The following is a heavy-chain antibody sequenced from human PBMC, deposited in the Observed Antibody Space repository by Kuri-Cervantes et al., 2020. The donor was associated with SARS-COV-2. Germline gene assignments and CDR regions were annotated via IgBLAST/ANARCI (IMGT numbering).Heavy chain of an antibody. V-gene: IGHV3-48*02. CDR3: ARDVAKEVYDFWSGYYSGYYGMDV. Sequence: GESLKISCAASGFAFSNYAMSWVRQAPGKGLEWVSYISSSSSTIYYADSVKGRFTISRDNAKNSLYLQMNSLRDEDTAVYYCARDVAKEVYDFWSGYYSGYYGMDVWGQGTTVTVSS. J-gene: IGHJ6*02. D-gene: IGHD3-3*01. CDR2: ISSSSSTI. CDR1: GFAFSNYA.